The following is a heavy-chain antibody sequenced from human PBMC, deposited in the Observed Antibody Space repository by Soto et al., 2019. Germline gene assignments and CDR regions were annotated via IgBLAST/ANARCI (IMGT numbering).Heavy chain of an antibody. Sequence: SETLSVTCAVCVGSGSDYYWSWIRQPPGKGLEWIGEIHHIGMTNYNPSLKSRVTISVDTSKNQFSLKLSSVTAADTAVYSCARERSIAAAGSSLVLENWGQGTLVTVSS. J-gene: IGHJ4*02. V-gene: IGHV4-34*01. CDR3: ARERSIAAAGSSLVLEN. D-gene: IGHD6-13*01. CDR1: VGSGSDYY. CDR2: IHHIGMT.